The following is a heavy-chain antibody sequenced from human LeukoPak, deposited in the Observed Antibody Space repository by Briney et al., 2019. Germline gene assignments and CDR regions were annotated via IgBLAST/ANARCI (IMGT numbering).Heavy chain of an antibody. Sequence: GGSLRLSCTASGFTFGGYAMSWVRQAPGKGLEWVGFIRSKAYGGTTEYAASVKGRFTISRDDSKSIAYLQMNSLKTEDTAVYYCTRALYDILTGYRFDYWGQGTLVTVSS. J-gene: IGHJ4*02. CDR2: IRSKAYGGTT. V-gene: IGHV3-49*04. CDR3: TRALYDILTGYRFDY. CDR1: GFTFGGYA. D-gene: IGHD3-9*01.